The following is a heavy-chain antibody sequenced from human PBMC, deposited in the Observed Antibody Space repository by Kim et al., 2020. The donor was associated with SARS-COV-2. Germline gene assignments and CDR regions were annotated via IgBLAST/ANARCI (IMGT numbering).Heavy chain of an antibody. V-gene: IGHV3-48*02. Sequence: GGSLRLSCEASGFIFSSYSMNWVRQAPGKGLEWVSYSSSSSSIIYYADSVKGRFTISRDNAKNSLYLQMNSLRDEDTAVYYCARVGYDILTGYLRYYGMDVWGQGTTVTVSS. CDR3: ARVGYDILTGYLRYYGMDV. CDR1: GFIFSSYS. D-gene: IGHD3-9*01. J-gene: IGHJ6*02. CDR2: SSSSSSII.